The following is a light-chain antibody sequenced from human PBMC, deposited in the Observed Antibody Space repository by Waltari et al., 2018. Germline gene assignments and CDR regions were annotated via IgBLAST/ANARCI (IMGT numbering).Light chain of an antibody. CDR1: SSNIGSNT. CDR2: VNN. V-gene: IGLV1-44*01. J-gene: IGLJ2*01. Sequence: QSVLTQPPSASGTPGQRVTISCSGSSSNIGSNTVNWYQQLPGTAPKLLIYVNNQRHSGVPDGLPGSNSGTSASLAISGLQSEDEADYYCAAWDDSLNGRLFGGGTKLTVL. CDR3: AAWDDSLNGRL.